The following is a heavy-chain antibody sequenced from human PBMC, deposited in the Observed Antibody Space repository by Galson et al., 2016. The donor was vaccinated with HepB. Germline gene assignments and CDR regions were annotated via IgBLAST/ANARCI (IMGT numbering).Heavy chain of an antibody. CDR3: AKTRGPGYHDSSGYYYLPAPFAF. CDR2: IYYSGST. CDR1: GGSISRSSYY. Sequence: SETLSLTCTVSGGSISRSSYYWGWIRQPAGKGLEWIGSIYYSGSTYYNPSLGGRVTISVDTSKNQFSLKLSSVTAADTAVYYCAKTRGPGYHDSSGYYYLPAPFAFWGHGIKVTVSS. V-gene: IGHV4-39*01. D-gene: IGHD3-22*01. J-gene: IGHJ3*01.